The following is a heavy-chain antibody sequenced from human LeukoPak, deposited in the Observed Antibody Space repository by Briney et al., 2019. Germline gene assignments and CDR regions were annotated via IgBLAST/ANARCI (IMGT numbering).Heavy chain of an antibody. CDR2: IYYSGNT. CDR3: ARSPHYYDSSGPLSLFYYYYMDV. Sequence: SETLSLTCTVSGDSISSSNYYWGWIRQPPGKGLEWIGTIYYSGNTYYNPSLKSRVTMSVDTSKNQFSLKLSSVTAADTAVYYCARSPHYYDSSGPLSLFYYYYMDVWGKGTTVTISS. CDR1: GDSISSSNYY. J-gene: IGHJ6*03. D-gene: IGHD3-22*01. V-gene: IGHV4-39*07.